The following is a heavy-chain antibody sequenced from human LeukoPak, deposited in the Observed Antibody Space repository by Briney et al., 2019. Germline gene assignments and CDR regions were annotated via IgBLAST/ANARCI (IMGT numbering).Heavy chain of an antibody. CDR1: GCSISSYY. Sequence: SETLSLTCNVSGCSISSYYWSWIRQPPGKGLEWIGYIYYSGSTNYNPSLKSRVTISVDTSKNQFSLKLSSVTAADTAVYYCARVGLDYYDSSGPYAFDIWGQGTMVTVSS. CDR3: ARVGLDYYDSSGPYAFDI. CDR2: IYYSGST. V-gene: IGHV4-59*01. J-gene: IGHJ3*02. D-gene: IGHD3-22*01.